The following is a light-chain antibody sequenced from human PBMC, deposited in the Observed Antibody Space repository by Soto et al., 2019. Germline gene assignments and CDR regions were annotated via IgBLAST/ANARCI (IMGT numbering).Light chain of an antibody. CDR3: SSYTSISTVI. Sequence: QSALTQPASVSGSPGQSITISCTGTSSDVGGYKYVSWFQQHPGIAPKLMIYDVTNRPSGVSNRFSGSKSGNTASLTISGLQAEDEADYYCSSYTSISTVIFGGGTQLTVL. CDR1: SSDVGGYKY. J-gene: IGLJ2*01. CDR2: DVT. V-gene: IGLV2-14*03.